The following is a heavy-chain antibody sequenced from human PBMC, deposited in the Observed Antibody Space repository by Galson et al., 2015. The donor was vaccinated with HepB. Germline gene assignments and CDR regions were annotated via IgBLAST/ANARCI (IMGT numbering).Heavy chain of an antibody. D-gene: IGHD3-22*01. Sequence: SVKVSCKASGYTFTSYGISWVRQAPGQGLEWMGGIIPIFGTANYAQKFQGRVTITADESTSTAYMELSSLRSEDTAVYYCARAMYYYDSSGYSRAFDIWGQGTMVTVSS. J-gene: IGHJ3*02. CDR1: GYTFTSYG. CDR3: ARAMYYYDSSGYSRAFDI. V-gene: IGHV1-69*13. CDR2: IIPIFGTA.